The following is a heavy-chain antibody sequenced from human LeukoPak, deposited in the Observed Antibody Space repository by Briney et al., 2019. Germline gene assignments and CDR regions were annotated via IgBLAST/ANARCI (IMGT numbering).Heavy chain of an antibody. CDR2: FDPEDGET. J-gene: IGHJ4*02. CDR3: VTEAPRAAGTFDY. CDR1: GYTLTELS. V-gene: IGHV1-24*01. Sequence: ASVKVSCKVSGYTLTELSMHWVRQAPGKGLEWMGGFDPEDGETIYAQKFQGRVTMTEDTSTDTAYMELSSLGSEDTAVYYCVTEAPRAAGTFDYWGQGTLVTVSS. D-gene: IGHD6-13*01.